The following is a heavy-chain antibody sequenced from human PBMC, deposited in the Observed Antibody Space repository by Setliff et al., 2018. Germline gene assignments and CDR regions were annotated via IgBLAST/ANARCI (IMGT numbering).Heavy chain of an antibody. Sequence: SETLSLTCTVSGGSISSSSYYWGWIRQPPGKGLEWIGSIYYSGSTYYNPSLKSRVTISVDTSKNQFSLKLSSVTAADTAVYYCARVPNFWSGYLDYWGQGTLVTSPQ. V-gene: IGHV4-39*07. J-gene: IGHJ4*02. D-gene: IGHD3-3*01. CDR3: ARVPNFWSGYLDY. CDR2: IYYSGST. CDR1: GGSISSSSYY.